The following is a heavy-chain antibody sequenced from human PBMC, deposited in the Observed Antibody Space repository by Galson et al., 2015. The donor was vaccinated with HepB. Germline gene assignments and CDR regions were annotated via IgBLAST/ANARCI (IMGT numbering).Heavy chain of an antibody. V-gene: IGHV3-30*02. CDR3: AKDGVLGLIMITFGGVIDGMDV. Sequence: SLRLSCAASGFTFSSYGMHWVRQAPGKGLEWVAFIRYDGSNKYYADSVKGRFTISRDNSKNTLYLQMNSLRAEDTAVYYCAKDGVLGLIMITFGGVIDGMDVWGQGTTVTVSS. CDR2: IRYDGSNK. D-gene: IGHD3-16*01. CDR1: GFTFSSYG. J-gene: IGHJ6*02.